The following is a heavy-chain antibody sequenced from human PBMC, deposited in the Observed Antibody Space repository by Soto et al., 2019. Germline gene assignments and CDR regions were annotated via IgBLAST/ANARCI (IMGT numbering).Heavy chain of an antibody. J-gene: IGHJ3*02. D-gene: IGHD1-26*01. V-gene: IGHV3-30*18. CDR3: AKEFQWELHAFDI. CDR2: MGNDGITT. Sequence: ESGGGVVPPGRSLRLSCAASGFTFSTYGMHWVRQAPGKGLEWVAVMGNDGITTFYADSVKGRFTISRDNSKNTLFLQMNSLRADDTAVYYCAKEFQWELHAFDIWGQGTMVTVSS. CDR1: GFTFSTYG.